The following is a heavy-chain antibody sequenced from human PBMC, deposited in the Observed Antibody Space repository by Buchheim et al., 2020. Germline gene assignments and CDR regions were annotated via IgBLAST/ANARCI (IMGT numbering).Heavy chain of an antibody. J-gene: IGHJ6*02. CDR2: IYTSGST. CDR1: GGSISSGSYY. CDR3: ARGGYCTGGVCYPHYYYYGMDV. V-gene: IGHV4-61*02. Sequence: QVQLQESGPGLVKPSQTLSLTCTVSGGSISSGSYYWSWIRQPAGKGLEWIGRIYTSGSTNYNPSLKSRVTISVDTSKNQFSLKLSAVTAADTAVYYCARGGYCTGGVCYPHYYYYGMDVWGQGTT. D-gene: IGHD2-8*02.